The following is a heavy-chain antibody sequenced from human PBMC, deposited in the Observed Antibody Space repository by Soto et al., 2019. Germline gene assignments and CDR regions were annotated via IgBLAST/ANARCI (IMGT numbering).Heavy chain of an antibody. D-gene: IGHD4-17*01. J-gene: IGHJ4*02. CDR3: GKDGAVSDYTYLDY. V-gene: IGHV3-43*01. CDR2: ISWDGRST. Sequence: EVQLVESGGVVVQPGGSLRLSCAASGFTFDDYSMHWVRQAPGKGLEWVSLISWDGRSTYYAGSVECRFTISRDNSKNSLYLQMNSLTTEDTAFYYCGKDGAVSDYTYLDYWGQGALVTVSS. CDR1: GFTFDDYS.